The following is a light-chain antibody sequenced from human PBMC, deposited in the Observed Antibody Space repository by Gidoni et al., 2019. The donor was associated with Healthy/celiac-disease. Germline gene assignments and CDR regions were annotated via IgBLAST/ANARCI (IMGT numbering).Light chain of an antibody. CDR2: EVS. CDR1: SSDVGGYNY. J-gene: IGLJ3*02. Sequence: QSALTQPASVSGYPGQSITISCTGTSSDVGGYNYVSWYQPHPGKAPKLMIYEVSNRPSGVSNRFSGSKSGNTASLTISGLQADDEADYYCSSYTSSSTRVFGGGTTLTVL. CDR3: SSYTSSSTRV. V-gene: IGLV2-14*01.